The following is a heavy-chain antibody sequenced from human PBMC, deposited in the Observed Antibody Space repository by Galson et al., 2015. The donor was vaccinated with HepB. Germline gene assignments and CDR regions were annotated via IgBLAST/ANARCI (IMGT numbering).Heavy chain of an antibody. CDR1: GFTFSSYG. D-gene: IGHD1-26*01. J-gene: IGHJ6*02. CDR3: ARDRGIVGTLRGYYYYYGMDV. Sequence: SLRLSCAASGFTFSSYGMHWVRQAPGKGLEWVAVIWYDGSNKYYADSVKGRFTISRDNSKNTLYLQMNSLRAEDTAVYYCARDRGIVGTLRGYYYYYGMDVWGQGTTVTVSS. CDR2: IWYDGSNK. V-gene: IGHV3-33*01.